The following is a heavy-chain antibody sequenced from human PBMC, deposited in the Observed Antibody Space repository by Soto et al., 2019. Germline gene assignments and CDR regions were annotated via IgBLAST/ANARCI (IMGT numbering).Heavy chain of an antibody. D-gene: IGHD1-26*01. CDR1: GDSIGRFY. V-gene: IGHV4-4*07. Sequence: SETLSLTCNVSGDSIGRFYWSWIRQSAEKGLEWIGRIYSTGGTAYNPALKGRITISLDRSNNHVSLEMNSVTAADTVVYFCARDLSGTGLDIWGRGTRVTVSS. CDR2: IYSTGGT. CDR3: ARDLSGTGLDI. J-gene: IGHJ6*02.